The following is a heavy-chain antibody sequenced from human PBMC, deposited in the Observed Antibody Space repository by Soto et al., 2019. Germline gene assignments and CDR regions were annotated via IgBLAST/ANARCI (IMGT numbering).Heavy chain of an antibody. V-gene: IGHV3-66*01. CDR3: AGRLYCSSTSCQNYYYYYYMDV. D-gene: IGHD2-2*01. Sequence: GGSLRLSCAASGFTVSSNYMSWVRQAPGKGLEWVSVIYSGGSTYYADSVKGRFTISRDNSKNTLYLQMNSLRAEDTAVYYCAGRLYCSSTSCQNYYYYYYMDVWGKGTTVTVPS. J-gene: IGHJ6*03. CDR1: GFTVSSNY. CDR2: IYSGGST.